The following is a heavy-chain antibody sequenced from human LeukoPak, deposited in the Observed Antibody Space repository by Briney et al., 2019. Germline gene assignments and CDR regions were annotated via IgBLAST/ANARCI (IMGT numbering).Heavy chain of an antibody. CDR2: VSYSGST. Sequence: PSETLSLTCTVSGGSISSYYWSWVRQPPGKGLEWIGYVSYSGSTDYNPSLKSRVIISIDTSKNQFSLRLRSVTAADTAVYYCARENDRYGRIDYWGQGTLVTVSS. D-gene: IGHD5-18*01. V-gene: IGHV4-59*01. CDR1: GGSISSYY. CDR3: ARENDRYGRIDY. J-gene: IGHJ4*02.